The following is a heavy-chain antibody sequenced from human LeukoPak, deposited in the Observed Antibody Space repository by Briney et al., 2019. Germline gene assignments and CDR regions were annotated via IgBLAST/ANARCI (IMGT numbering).Heavy chain of an antibody. CDR2: INPTGRET. V-gene: IGHV3-7*01. CDR1: GFTFSTYW. CDR3: GGFGYEAGVDL. J-gene: IGHJ4*02. D-gene: IGHD3-10*01. Sequence: GGSLRLSCAASGFTFSTYWMTWVRQAPGQGPEWLANINPTGRETFYVDPVKGRFTISRDNAKNLLYLQMSSLRGEDTAVYYCGGFGYEAGVDLWGQGTLVTVSS.